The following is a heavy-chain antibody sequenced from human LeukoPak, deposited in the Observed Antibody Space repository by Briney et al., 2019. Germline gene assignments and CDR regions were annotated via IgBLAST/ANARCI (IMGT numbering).Heavy chain of an antibody. CDR3: ARLYDSSGPFDY. J-gene: IGHJ4*02. V-gene: IGHV3-53*01. Sequence: GRSLRLSCSASGFTVSSNYMSWVRQAPGKGLEWVSVIYSGGSTYYADSVKGRFTTSRDNSKNTLYLQMNSLRAEDTAVYYCARLYDSSGPFDYWGQGTLVTVSS. D-gene: IGHD3-22*01. CDR1: GFTVSSNY. CDR2: IYSGGST.